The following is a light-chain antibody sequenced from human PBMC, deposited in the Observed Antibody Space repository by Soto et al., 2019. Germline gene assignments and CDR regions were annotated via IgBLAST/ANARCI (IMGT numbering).Light chain of an antibody. CDR3: SSYTGSSTPYV. Sequence: QSALTQPASVSGSPGLSITISCTGTSSDVGGYNYVSWYQQHPGKAPKLMIYEVSNRPSGISNRFSGSKSGNTASLTISGLQAEDEADYYCSSYTGSSTPYVFGTGTKLTVL. CDR1: SSDVGGYNY. V-gene: IGLV2-14*01. CDR2: EVS. J-gene: IGLJ1*01.